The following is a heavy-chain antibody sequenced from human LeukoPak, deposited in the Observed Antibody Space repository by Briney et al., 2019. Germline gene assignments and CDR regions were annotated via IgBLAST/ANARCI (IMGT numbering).Heavy chain of an antibody. Sequence: SEALSLTCTVSGDSVSSGSYYWSWIRQPPGKGLEWIGYIYDSGSTNYNPSLKSRVTISADTSKNQLSLKLSSVTAADTAMYYCARICSSISCYWDYWGQGTLVTVSS. CDR3: ARICSSISCYWDY. D-gene: IGHD2-2*01. J-gene: IGHJ4*01. V-gene: IGHV4-61*01. CDR2: IYDSGST. CDR1: GDSVSSGSYY.